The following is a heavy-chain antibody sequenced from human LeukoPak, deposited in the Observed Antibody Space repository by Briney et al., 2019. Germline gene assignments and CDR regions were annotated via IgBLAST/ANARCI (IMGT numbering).Heavy chain of an antibody. V-gene: IGHV3-48*01. Sequence: PGGSLRLSCAASGFTFNTYTMNWVRQAPGKGLEWVSYISSSSSIIYYADSVKGRFTISRDNAKNSLYLQMNSLRAEDTAMYYCARGPYGDYVDAFDIWGQGTMVTVSS. D-gene: IGHD4-17*01. CDR2: ISSSSSII. J-gene: IGHJ3*02. CDR1: GFTFNTYT. CDR3: ARGPYGDYVDAFDI.